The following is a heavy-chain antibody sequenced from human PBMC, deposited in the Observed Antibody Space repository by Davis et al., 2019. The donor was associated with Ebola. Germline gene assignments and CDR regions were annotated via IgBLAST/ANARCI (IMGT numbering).Heavy chain of an antibody. J-gene: IGHJ6*02. CDR2: INPNSGGT. V-gene: IGHV1-2*04. CDR1: GYTFTGYY. CDR3: ARVQLGYCSGGSCLGHYGMDV. D-gene: IGHD2-15*01. Sequence: ASVKVSCKASGYTFTGYYMHWVRQAPGQGLEWMGWINPNSGGTNYAQKFQGWVTMTRDTSISTAYMELSRLRSDDTAVYYCARVQLGYCSGGSCLGHYGMDVWGQGTTVTVSS.